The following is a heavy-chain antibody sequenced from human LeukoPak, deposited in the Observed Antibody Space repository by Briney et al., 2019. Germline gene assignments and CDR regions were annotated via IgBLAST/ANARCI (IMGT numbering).Heavy chain of an antibody. V-gene: IGHV1-2*02. CDR1: GYTFTGYY. CDR2: INPNSGGT. D-gene: IGHD3-9*01. CDR3: ARYHQYYDILTGYYKEYYFDY. Sequence: ASVKVSCKASGYTFTGYYMHWVRQAPGQGLEWMGWINPNSGGTNYAQKFQGRVTMTRDTSISTAYMELSRLRSDDTAVYYCARYHQYYDILTGYYKEYYFDYWGQGTLVTVSS. J-gene: IGHJ4*02.